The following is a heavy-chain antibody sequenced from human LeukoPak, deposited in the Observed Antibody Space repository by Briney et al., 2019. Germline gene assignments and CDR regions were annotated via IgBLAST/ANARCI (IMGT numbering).Heavy chain of an antibody. CDR3: AKEDRQPHPDPFDY. CDR1: GFTFDDYG. V-gene: IGHV3-23*01. D-gene: IGHD1-14*01. Sequence: GGSLRLSCAASGFTFDDYGMSWVRQAPGKGLEWVSAISGSGGRTYYADSVKGRFTISRDNSKNTLYLQMNSLRAEDTAAYYCAKEDRQPHPDPFDYWGQGTLVTVSS. CDR2: ISGSGGRT. J-gene: IGHJ4*02.